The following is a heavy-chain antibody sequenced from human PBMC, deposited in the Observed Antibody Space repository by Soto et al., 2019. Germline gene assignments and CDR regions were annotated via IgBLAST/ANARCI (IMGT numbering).Heavy chain of an antibody. Sequence: ASVKVSCKASGNTVSNYAIHWVRQAPGQRLEWMGWITGGNGNTYYSEHFQGRVTFTWDTSAGTVYMQLSSLTSEDTAVYYCARDDSGFSGSHYIDYFNYRGKGALVTVS. CDR2: ITGGNGNT. V-gene: IGHV1-3*01. D-gene: IGHD1-26*01. CDR3: ARDDSGFSGSHYIDYFNY. CDR1: GNTVSNYA. J-gene: IGHJ4*02.